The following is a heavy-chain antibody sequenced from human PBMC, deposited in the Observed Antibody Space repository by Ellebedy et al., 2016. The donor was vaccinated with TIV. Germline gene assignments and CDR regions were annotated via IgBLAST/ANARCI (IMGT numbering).Heavy chain of an antibody. CDR2: ISGNGDMS. CDR1: GFTLRNYD. Sequence: GESLKISCAASGFTLRNYDMHWVRQAPGKGLEYVSSISGNGDMSHYANSVKGRFTISRDNSKNTLYLQMGSLRVDDMAVYYCARDRLGGYGFDPWGQGTLVTVSS. V-gene: IGHV3-64*01. D-gene: IGHD5-12*01. CDR3: ARDRLGGYGFDP. J-gene: IGHJ5*02.